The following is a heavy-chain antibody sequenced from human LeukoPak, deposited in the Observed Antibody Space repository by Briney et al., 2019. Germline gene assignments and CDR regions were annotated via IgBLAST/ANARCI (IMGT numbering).Heavy chain of an antibody. CDR1: GYSISSGYY. CDR3: AMRHSSSWYVYYYYYGMDV. D-gene: IGHD6-13*01. Sequence: ASETLSLTCTVSGYSISSGYYWGWIRQPPGKGLEWIGSIYHSGSTYYNPSLKSRVTISVDTSKNQFSLKLSSVTAADTAVYYCAMRHSSSWYVYYYYYGMDVWGQGTTVTVSS. CDR2: IYHSGST. V-gene: IGHV4-38-2*02. J-gene: IGHJ6*02.